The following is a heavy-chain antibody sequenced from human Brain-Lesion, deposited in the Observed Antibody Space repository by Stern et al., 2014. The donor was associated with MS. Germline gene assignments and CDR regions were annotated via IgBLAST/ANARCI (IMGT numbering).Heavy chain of an antibody. D-gene: IGHD3-10*01. J-gene: IGHJ5*01. CDR1: GFTFSNYW. V-gene: IGHV3-74*02. CDR2: VNNDGRRT. CDR3: ARGERWFDS. Sequence: MQLVQSGGGLVQPGGSLRLSCAASGFTFSNYWMNWVRQAPGKGLVWVSRVNNDGRRTSYADSVKGRFTMSRDNAKNTLYLQMNSLRVEDTAIYYCARGERWFDSWGQGTLVTVSS.